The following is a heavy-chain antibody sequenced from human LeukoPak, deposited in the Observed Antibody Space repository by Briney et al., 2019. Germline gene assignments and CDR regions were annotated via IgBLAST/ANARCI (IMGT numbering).Heavy chain of an antibody. CDR1: GFAFSSYS. Sequence: PGGSLRLSCAASGFAFSSYSMHWVRQAPGKGLEWVSSMTSVTYIYYAASVKGRFTISRDNAKNSLHLQMNTLRDEDTAVYYCAREYSSSSGKALDYWGQGTLVTVSS. J-gene: IGHJ4*02. CDR2: MTSVTYI. D-gene: IGHD6-6*01. CDR3: AREYSSSSGKALDY. V-gene: IGHV3-21*01.